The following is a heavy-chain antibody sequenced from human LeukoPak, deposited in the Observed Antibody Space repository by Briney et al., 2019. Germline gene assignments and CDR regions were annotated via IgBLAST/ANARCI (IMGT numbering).Heavy chain of an antibody. D-gene: IGHD3-3*01. CDR3: AKDSSIFGVVTYLDY. V-gene: IGHV3-23*01. CDR2: ISGSGGST. Sequence: PGRSLRLSCAASGFTFSSYAMHWVRQAPGKGLEWVSAISGSGGSTYYADSVKGRFTISRDNSKNTLYLQMNSLRAEDTAVYYCAKDSSIFGVVTYLDYWGQGTLVTVSS. J-gene: IGHJ4*02. CDR1: GFTFSSYA.